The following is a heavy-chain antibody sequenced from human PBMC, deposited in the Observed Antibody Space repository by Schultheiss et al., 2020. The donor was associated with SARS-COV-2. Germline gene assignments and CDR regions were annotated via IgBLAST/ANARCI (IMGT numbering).Heavy chain of an antibody. CDR3: ARVRYAGFDY. D-gene: IGHD1-1*01. CDR1: GGSISSSSYY. CDR2: IYYTGNT. V-gene: IGHV4-39*07. J-gene: IGHJ4*02. Sequence: SETLSLTCTVSGGSISSSSYYWGWIRQPPGKGLEWIGSIYYTGNTYYNPSLKSRVTISVDTSKNQFSLKLSSVTAADTAVYYCARVRYAGFDYWGQGTLVTVSS.